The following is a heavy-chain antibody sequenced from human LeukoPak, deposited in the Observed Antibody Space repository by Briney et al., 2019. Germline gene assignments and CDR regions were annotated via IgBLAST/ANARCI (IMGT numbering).Heavy chain of an antibody. V-gene: IGHV4-31*03. CDR3: ARVPIIRGVIED. J-gene: IGHJ4*02. CDR1: GGSISSGDYY. CDR2: ISGSGST. Sequence: PSETLSLTCTVSGGSISSGDYYWSWIRQHPEKGLEWIGYISGSGSTYYSPSLRSRVTVSADTSKNQFSLKLTSVTAADTAVFYCARVPIIRGVIEDWGQGTLVSVSS. D-gene: IGHD3-10*01.